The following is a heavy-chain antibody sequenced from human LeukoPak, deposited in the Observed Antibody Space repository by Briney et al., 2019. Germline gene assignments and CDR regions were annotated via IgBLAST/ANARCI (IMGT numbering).Heavy chain of an antibody. V-gene: IGHV3-21*01. CDR1: GFTFSSYS. CDR3: ARGEAYSSGWYPPSHFDY. J-gene: IGHJ4*02. Sequence: GGSLRLSCAASGFTFSSYSMNWVRQAPGKGLEWVSSISSSSSYIYYADSVKGRFTISRDTSKNTVYLQMNSLRAEDTAVYYCARGEAYSSGWYPPSHFDYWGQGTLVTVSS. D-gene: IGHD6-19*01. CDR2: ISSSSSYI.